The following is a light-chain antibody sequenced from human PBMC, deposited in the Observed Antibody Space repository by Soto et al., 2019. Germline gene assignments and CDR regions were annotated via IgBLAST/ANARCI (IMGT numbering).Light chain of an antibody. CDR2: GAS. V-gene: IGKV3-20*01. CDR3: QQYGSSWT. J-gene: IGKJ1*01. CDR1: QSVSSSY. Sequence: EIVLTQSPATLSLSPGERATLSFRASQSVSSSYLAWYQQKPGQAPRLLIYGASSRATGIPDRFSGSGSGTDFTLTISRLEPEDFAVYYCQQYGSSWTFGQGTKVDIK.